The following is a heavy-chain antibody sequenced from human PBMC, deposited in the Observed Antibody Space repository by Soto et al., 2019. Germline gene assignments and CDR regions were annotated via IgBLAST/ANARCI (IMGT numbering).Heavy chain of an antibody. D-gene: IGHD6-6*01. J-gene: IGHJ6*03. CDR3: ARGFWHLVVGGYYYYYMDV. CDR2: TYYRSKWYN. Sequence: SQTLSLTCAISGDSVSSNSAAWNWIRQSPSRGLEWLGRTYYRSKWYNDYAVSVKSRITINPDTSKNQFSLQLNSVTPEDTAVYYCARGFWHLVVGGYYYYYMDVWGKGTTVSVSS. V-gene: IGHV6-1*01. CDR1: GDSVSSNSAA.